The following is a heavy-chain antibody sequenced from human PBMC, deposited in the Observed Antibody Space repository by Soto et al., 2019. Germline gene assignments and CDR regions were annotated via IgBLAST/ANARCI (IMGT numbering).Heavy chain of an antibody. Sequence: GESLKISCKGSGYSFTSYWISWVRQMPGKGLEWMGRIDPSDSYTNYSPSFQGHVTISADKSISTAYLQWSSLKASDTAMYYCARQLVVPAAISGYYYYGMDVWGQGTTVTVSS. V-gene: IGHV5-10-1*01. CDR1: GYSFTSYW. CDR2: IDPSDSYT. CDR3: ARQLVVPAAISGYYYYGMDV. D-gene: IGHD2-2*02. J-gene: IGHJ6*02.